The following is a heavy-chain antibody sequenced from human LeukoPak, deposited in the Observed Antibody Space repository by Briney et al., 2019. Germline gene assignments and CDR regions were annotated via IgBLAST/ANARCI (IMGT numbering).Heavy chain of an antibody. J-gene: IGHJ4*02. D-gene: IGHD5-12*01. CDR1: GFTYNNYA. CDR2: ISGSGGST. Sequence: AGGSLRLSCAASGFTYNNYAMSWARQAPGKGLEWVSGISGSGGSTYCADSVEGRFTISRDNSKNTVYLQMNSLRADDTAVYYCAKGRSGYDFDYWGQGTLVTVSS. CDR3: AKGRSGYDFDY. V-gene: IGHV3-23*01.